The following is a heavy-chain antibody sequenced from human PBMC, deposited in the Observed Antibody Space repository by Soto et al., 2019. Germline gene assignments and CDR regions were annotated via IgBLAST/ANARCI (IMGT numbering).Heavy chain of an antibody. CDR3: ARHAYYYGSGYFDY. J-gene: IGHJ4*02. CDR2: IYYSGST. CDR1: GGSISSSSYY. Sequence: QLQLQESGPGLVKPSETLSLTCTVSGGSISSSSYYWGWIRQPPGKGLEWIGSIYYSGSTYYNPSLKSRVTISVDTSKNQFSLKLSSVTAADTAVYYCARHAYYYGSGYFDYWGQGTLVTVSS. D-gene: IGHD3-10*01. V-gene: IGHV4-39*01.